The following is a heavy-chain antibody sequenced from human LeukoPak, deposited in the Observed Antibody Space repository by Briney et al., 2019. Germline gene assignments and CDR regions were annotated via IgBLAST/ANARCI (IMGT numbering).Heavy chain of an antibody. V-gene: IGHV4-59*12. CDR1: GGSINSYY. CDR3: ARVGPELDFDY. J-gene: IGHJ4*02. Sequence: SETLSLTCTVSGGSINSYYWSWIRQPPGKGLEWIGYMYYSGSTNYNPSLKSRVTISVDTSKNQFSLKLSSVTAADTAVYYCARVGPELDFDYWGQGTLVTVSS. CDR2: MYYSGST. D-gene: IGHD3-10*01.